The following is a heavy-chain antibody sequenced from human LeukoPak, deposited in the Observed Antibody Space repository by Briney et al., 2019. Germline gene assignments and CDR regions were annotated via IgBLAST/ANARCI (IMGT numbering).Heavy chain of an antibody. V-gene: IGHV1-69*04. D-gene: IGHD2-2*01. CDR2: IIPILGIP. CDR1: GGTFSSYS. Sequence: ASVKVSCKASGGTFSSYSITWVRQAPGQGLEWMGRIIPILGIPNYAQKFQGRDTITADKSTSTAYMELNSLRSEDTAVYYRAREGDNDIVVVPAAVSFDYWGQGTLVTVSS. J-gene: IGHJ4*02. CDR3: AREGDNDIVVVPAAVSFDY.